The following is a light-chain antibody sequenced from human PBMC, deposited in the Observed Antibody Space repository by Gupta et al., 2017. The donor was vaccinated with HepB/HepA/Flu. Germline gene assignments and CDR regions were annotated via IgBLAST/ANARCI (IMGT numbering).Light chain of an antibody. CDR3: QHDGEVSQT. Sequence: EIVLTQSPGTLSLSPGEKATLSCRASQSVSGGHLAWYQRIPGQAPRLLIYGVSTRAIGIPDRFSGSGSGTEFILTINRLEPDDFAVYYCQHDGEVSQTFGLGTKVEIK. V-gene: IGKV3-20*01. CDR1: QSVSGGH. CDR2: GVS. J-gene: IGKJ1*01.